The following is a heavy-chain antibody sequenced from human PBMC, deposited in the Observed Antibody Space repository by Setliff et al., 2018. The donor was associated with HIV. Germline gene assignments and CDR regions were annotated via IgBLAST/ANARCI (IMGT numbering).Heavy chain of an antibody. CDR2: ISYDGSNK. V-gene: IGHV3-30*04. J-gene: IGHJ6*02. D-gene: IGHD3-22*01. CDR1: GFTFSSYA. Sequence: PGGSLRLSCAASGFTFSSYAMHWVRQAPGKGLEWVAVISYDGSNKYYADSVKGRFTISRDNSENTLYLQMNSLRAEDTAVYYCARDSYDSSGYYYLRLGGEYYYGMDVWGQGTTVTVSS. CDR3: ARDSYDSSGYYYLRLGGEYYYGMDV.